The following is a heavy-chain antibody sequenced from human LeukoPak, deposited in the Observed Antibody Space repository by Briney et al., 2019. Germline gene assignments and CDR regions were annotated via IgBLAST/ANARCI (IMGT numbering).Heavy chain of an antibody. V-gene: IGHV1-46*01. CDR2: INPSGGST. CDR3: ARSARERRIAVAGTPLSY. J-gene: IGHJ4*02. Sequence: EASVKVSCKASGYTFTSYYMHWVRQAPGQGLEWMGIINPSGGSTSYAQKFQGRVTMTRDMSTSTVYMELSSLRSEDTAVYYCARSARERRIAVAGTPLSYWGQGTLVTVSS. CDR1: GYTFTSYY. D-gene: IGHD6-19*01.